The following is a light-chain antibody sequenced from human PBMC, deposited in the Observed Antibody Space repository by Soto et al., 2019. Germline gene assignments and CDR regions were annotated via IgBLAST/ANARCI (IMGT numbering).Light chain of an antibody. Sequence: NFMLTQPHSVSESPGKTVTISCTRSSGSIASNYVQWYQQRPGSAPTTVIYEDNQRPSGVPDRFSGSIDSSSNSASLTISGLKTEDEADYSCQSYDRSNQRPCVFGGGTKHTVL. CDR3: QSYDRSNQRPCV. CDR1: SGSIASNY. J-gene: IGLJ3*02. CDR2: EDN. V-gene: IGLV6-57*03.